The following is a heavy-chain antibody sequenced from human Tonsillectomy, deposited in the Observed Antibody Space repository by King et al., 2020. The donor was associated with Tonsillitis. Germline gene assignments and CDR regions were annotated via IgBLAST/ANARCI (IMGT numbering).Heavy chain of an antibody. V-gene: IGHV5-51*01. Sequence: QLVQSGAEVKKPGESLKISCKGSGYSFTSYWIGWVRQMPGKGLEWMGIIYPGDSDPRYSPSFQGQVTIPADKSISTAYLQWSSLKASETAMYYCARGEVGYYYDSSGEYYFDYWGQGTLVTVSS. CDR1: GYSFTSYW. J-gene: IGHJ4*02. CDR2: IYPGDSDP. CDR3: ARGEVGYYYDSSGEYYFDY. D-gene: IGHD3-22*01.